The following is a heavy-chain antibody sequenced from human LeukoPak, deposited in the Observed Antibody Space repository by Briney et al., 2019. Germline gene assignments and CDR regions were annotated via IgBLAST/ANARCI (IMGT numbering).Heavy chain of an antibody. J-gene: IGHJ3*02. D-gene: IGHD3-3*01. V-gene: IGHV3-9*01. CDR1: GFTFDDYA. CDR2: ISWNSGSI. CDR3: AKVRTNFGVVMDAFDI. Sequence: PGGSLRLSCAASGFTFDDYAMHWVRQAPGKGLEWVSGISWNSGSIGYADSVKGRFTISGDNAKNSLYLQMNSLRAEDTALYYCAKVRTNFGVVMDAFDIWGQGTMVTVSS.